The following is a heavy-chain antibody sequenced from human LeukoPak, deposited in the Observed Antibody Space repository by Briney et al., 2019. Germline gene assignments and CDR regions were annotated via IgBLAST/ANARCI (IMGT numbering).Heavy chain of an antibody. V-gene: IGHV3-23*01. CDR1: GFTFSRYA. CDR2: ISGSGGTT. CDR3: AKDLLNEVIPTTPNP. Sequence: QPGGSLRLSCAVSGFTFSRYAMSWVRQAPGKGLEWVSGISGSGGTTYYADSVRGRFTISRDNSKNTLYLQMHSLRAEDTAVYYCAKDLLNEVIPTTPNPRGQGTLVTVSS. J-gene: IGHJ5*02. D-gene: IGHD2-15*01.